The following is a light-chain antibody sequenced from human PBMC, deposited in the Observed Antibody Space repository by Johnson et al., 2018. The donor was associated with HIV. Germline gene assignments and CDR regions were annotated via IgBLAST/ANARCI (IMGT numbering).Light chain of an antibody. CDR2: ETN. J-gene: IGLJ1*01. Sequence: QSVLTQPPSVSAAPGQKVTISCSGSSSNIGRNYVSWYQQLPGTAPKLLIYETNKRPSGIPDRFSGSKSGTSATLGITGLQTGDEGDYYCGTWDSSLSAGFFGTGTKVTVL. CDR1: SSNIGRNY. V-gene: IGLV1-51*02. CDR3: GTWDSSLSAGF.